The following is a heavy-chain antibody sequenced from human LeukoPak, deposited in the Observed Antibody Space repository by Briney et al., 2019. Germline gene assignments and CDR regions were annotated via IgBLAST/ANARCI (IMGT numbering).Heavy chain of an antibody. D-gene: IGHD2/OR15-2a*01. CDR2: IYPSSGGT. V-gene: IGHV1-2*06. J-gene: IGHJ4*02. Sequence: ASVKVSCKASGYTFTNYHMHWVRQAPGQGLEWMGRIYPSSGGTNYAQKFQGRITLTADTSINTAYMELSRLRFDDTAVYYCARDLPFEDWGQGTLVTVSS. CDR3: ARDLPFED. CDR1: GYTFTNYH.